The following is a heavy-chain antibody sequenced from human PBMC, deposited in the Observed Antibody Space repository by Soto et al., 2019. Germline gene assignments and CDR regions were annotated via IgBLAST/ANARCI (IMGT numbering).Heavy chain of an antibody. CDR2: SRNKANSYTT. J-gene: IGHJ4*02. Sequence: EVQLVESGGGLVQPGGSLRLSCAASGFTFSDHYIDWVRQAPGKGLEWVGRSRNKANSYTTEYAASVKGRFTISRDDSKNSLYLQMNSLKTDDTAVYYCARALPPCYFDCWGQGTLVTVSS. V-gene: IGHV3-72*01. CDR1: GFTFSDHY. CDR3: ARALPPCYFDC.